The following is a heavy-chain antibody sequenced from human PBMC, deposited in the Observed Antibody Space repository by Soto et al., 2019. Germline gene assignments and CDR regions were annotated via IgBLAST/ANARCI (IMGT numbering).Heavy chain of an antibody. Sequence: GWSLRLSCASSVFAFSSYTMNWVRQAPGKGLEWVSSISSSSTYIYDGDSVKGRFTISRDNARNSVFLQMNSLRVEDSAVYFCTRDRLLNGMDVWGQGTTVTVSS. CDR3: TRDRLLNGMDV. V-gene: IGHV3-21*01. D-gene: IGHD3-9*01. CDR2: ISSSSTYI. J-gene: IGHJ6*02. CDR1: VFAFSSYT.